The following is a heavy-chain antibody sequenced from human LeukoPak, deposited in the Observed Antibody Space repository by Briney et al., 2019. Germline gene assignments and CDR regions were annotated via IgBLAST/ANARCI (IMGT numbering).Heavy chain of an antibody. V-gene: IGHV4-4*02. J-gene: IGHJ6*02. CDR3: ARDRRTYYDFWSGYYGMDV. Sequence: PSETLSLTCAVSGGSISSSNWWSWVRQPPGKGLEWMGEIYHSGSTNYNPSLKSRVTISVDKSKDQFSLKLSSVTAADTAVYYCARDRRTYYDFWSGYYGMDVWGQGTTVTVSS. D-gene: IGHD3-3*01. CDR1: GGSISSSNW. CDR2: IYHSGST.